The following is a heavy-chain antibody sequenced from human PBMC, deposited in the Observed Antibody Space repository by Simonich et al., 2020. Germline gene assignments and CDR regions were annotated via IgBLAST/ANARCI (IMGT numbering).Heavy chain of an antibody. D-gene: IGHD7-27*01. Sequence: QVQLVQSVAEVKKPGASVKVSCKVSGYTFTGYFMHWVRQAPGQGLGCMGVINPTSGGTNYAQKYQGRVTMTRDTSISTAYMELSRLRSDDTAVYYCAWGALTGDYYYMDVWGKGTTVTVSS. CDR1: GYTFTGYF. CDR2: INPTSGGT. CDR3: AWGALTGDYYYMDV. J-gene: IGHJ6*03. V-gene: IGHV1-2*02.